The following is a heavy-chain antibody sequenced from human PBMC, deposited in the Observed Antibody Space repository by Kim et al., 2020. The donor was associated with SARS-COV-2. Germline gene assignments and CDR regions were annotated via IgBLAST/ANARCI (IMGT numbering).Heavy chain of an antibody. V-gene: IGHV4-31*03. Sequence: SETLSLTCTVSGGSISSGGYYWSWIRQHPGKGLEWIGDIYYSGSTYYNPSLKSRVTISVGTPKNQFSLKLGSVTAADTAVYYCARDQIDWSSRVRSFGDSLGRYFDYWGQGTLGTVSS. CDR1: GGSISSGGYY. CDR3: ARDQIDWSSRVRSFGDSLGRYFDY. CDR2: IYYSGST. J-gene: IGHJ4*02. D-gene: IGHD3-9*01.